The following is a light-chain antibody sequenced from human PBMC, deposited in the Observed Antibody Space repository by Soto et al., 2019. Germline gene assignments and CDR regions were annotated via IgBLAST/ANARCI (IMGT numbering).Light chain of an antibody. V-gene: IGKV3-20*01. J-gene: IGKJ1*01. CDR1: QSVSSSY. Sequence: EVVLKQSPGTLSLSQGERATLSCRASQSVSSSYLAWYQQKPGQAPRLLIYGASSRATGIPDRFSGSGSGTDFTLTISRLEPEDFAVYYCQQYGIPTWTFGQRTIVDIK. CDR2: GAS. CDR3: QQYGIPTWT.